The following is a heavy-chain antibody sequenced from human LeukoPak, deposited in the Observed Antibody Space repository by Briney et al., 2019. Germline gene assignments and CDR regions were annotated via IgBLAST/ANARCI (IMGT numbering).Heavy chain of an antibody. CDR3: VRGVPGVYFYYYMDV. V-gene: IGHV1-3*03. Sequence: ASVKVSCKASGYSSTSYAMNWVRQAPGQRLEWMGWIYGDNGDTKYSQEFQGRVTITRDTSASTAYMELSSLRPEDMAVYYCVRGVPGVYFYYYMDVWGKGTTVTVSS. J-gene: IGHJ6*03. CDR1: GYSSTSYA. D-gene: IGHD2-8*01. CDR2: IYGDNGDT.